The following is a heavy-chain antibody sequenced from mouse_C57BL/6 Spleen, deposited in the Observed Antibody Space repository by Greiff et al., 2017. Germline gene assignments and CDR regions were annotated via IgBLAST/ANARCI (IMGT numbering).Heavy chain of an antibody. D-gene: IGHD2-5*01. CDR1: GYAFSSSW. J-gene: IGHJ2*01. V-gene: IGHV1-82*01. Sequence: VKLMESGPELVKPGASVKISCKASGYAFSSSWMNWVKQRPGKGLEWIGRIYPGDGDTNYNGKFKGKATLTADKSSSTAYMQLSSLTSEDSAVYFCASSNPFDYWGQGTTLTVSS. CDR3: ASSNPFDY. CDR2: IYPGDGDT.